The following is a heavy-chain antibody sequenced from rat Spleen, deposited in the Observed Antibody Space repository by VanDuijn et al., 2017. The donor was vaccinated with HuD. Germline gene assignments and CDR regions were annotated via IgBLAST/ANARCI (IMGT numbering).Heavy chain of an antibody. CDR3: TRHGGLRNWFAY. V-gene: IGHV5-25*01. CDR2: ITNTGGST. Sequence: EVQLVESGGGLVQPGRSMKLSCAASGFTFSNYYMAWVRQAPTKGLEWVASITNTGGSTYYPDSVKGRFTISRDNAKSTLYLQMDSLRSEDTATYYCTRHGGLRNWFAYWGQGTLVTVSS. CDR1: GFTFSNYY. D-gene: IGHD1-11*01. J-gene: IGHJ3*01.